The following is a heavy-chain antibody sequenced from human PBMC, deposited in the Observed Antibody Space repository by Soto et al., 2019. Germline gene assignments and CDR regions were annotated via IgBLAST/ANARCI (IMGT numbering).Heavy chain of an antibody. CDR3: TTQSSEPIFLPGGGGKSSWYYYNMIHVDY. V-gene: IGHV3-15*01. CDR2: IKSKTDGGTT. Sequence: GGSLRLSCAASGFTFSNAWMSWVRQAPGKGLEWVGRIKSKTDGGTTDYAAPVKGRFTISRDDSKNTLYLQMNSLKTEDTAVYYCTTQSSEPIFLPGGGGKSSWYYYNMIHVDYWGQGTLVTVSS. D-gene: IGHD6-13*01. J-gene: IGHJ4*02. CDR1: GFTFSNAW.